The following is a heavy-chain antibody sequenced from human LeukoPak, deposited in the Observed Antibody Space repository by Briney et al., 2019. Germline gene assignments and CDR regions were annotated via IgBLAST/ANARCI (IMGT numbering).Heavy chain of an antibody. CDR2: INPSGGST. CDR3: ARGGSSSSPFFDY. J-gene: IGHJ4*02. V-gene: IGHV1-46*01. Sequence: ASVKVSCKASGYTFTNYFMHWVRQPPGQGRVWMGIINPSGGSTSYAQKFQGRVTMTRDTSTSTVYMELSSLRSEDTAVYYCARGGSSSSPFFDYWGQGTLVTVSS. CDR1: GYTFTNYF. D-gene: IGHD6-13*01.